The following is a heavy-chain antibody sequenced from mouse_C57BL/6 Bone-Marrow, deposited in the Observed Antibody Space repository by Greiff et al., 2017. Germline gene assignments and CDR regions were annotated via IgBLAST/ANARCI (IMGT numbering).Heavy chain of an antibody. Sequence: LQQPGTSVKLSCKASGYPFTSYWMHWVKQRPGEGLEGIGVIDPSDSYTNYKQKFKGKATLTVDTSSSTAYMQVSSLTSEDSAVYYCASLWYGGQGTTLTVSS. CDR2: IDPSDSYT. V-gene: IGHV1-59*01. J-gene: IGHJ2*01. CDR3: ASLWY. CDR1: GYPFTSYW. D-gene: IGHD6-2*01.